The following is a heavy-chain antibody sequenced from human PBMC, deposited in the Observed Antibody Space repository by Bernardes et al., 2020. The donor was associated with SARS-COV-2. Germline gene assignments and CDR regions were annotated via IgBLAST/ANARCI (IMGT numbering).Heavy chain of an antibody. CDR3: AREMRPHCSGSTCYDYYHGMDV. CDR2: IIPMTSIV. Sequence: SVKVSCKASGDNFNTYMISWVRQAPGQGLEWVGRIIPMTSIVDYAQKLQDRLTLTADRSTSTVYMELTSLTSEDTAVYYCAREMRPHCSGSTCYDYYHGMDVWGKGTTVTVSS. D-gene: IGHD2-2*01. V-gene: IGHV1-69*04. CDR1: GDNFNTYM. J-gene: IGHJ6*04.